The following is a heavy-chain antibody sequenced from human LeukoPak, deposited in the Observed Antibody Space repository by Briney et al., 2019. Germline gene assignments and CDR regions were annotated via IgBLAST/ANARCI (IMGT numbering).Heavy chain of an antibody. Sequence: ASVKVSCKASGYTFTSYGIGWVRQAPGQGLEWMGGIIPIFGTANYAQKFQGRVTITADESTSTAYMELSSLRSEDTAVYYCARGDYGDYWGQGTLVTVSS. D-gene: IGHD3-16*01. CDR3: ARGDYGDY. CDR1: GYTFTSYG. V-gene: IGHV1-69*13. J-gene: IGHJ4*02. CDR2: IIPIFGTA.